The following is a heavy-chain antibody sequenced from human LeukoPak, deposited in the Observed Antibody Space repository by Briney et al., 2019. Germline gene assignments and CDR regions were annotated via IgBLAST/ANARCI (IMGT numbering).Heavy chain of an antibody. CDR1: GFTFSSYS. V-gene: IGHV3-21*04. CDR2: ISSSSSYI. D-gene: IGHD6-19*01. Sequence: PGGSLRLSCAASGFTFSSYSMNWVRQAPGKGLEWVSSISSSSSYIYYADSVKGRFTISRDNAKNSLYLQMNSLRAEDTAVYYCAKYSSASFVGYVDFWGQGSLVTVSS. CDR3: AKYSSASFVGYVDF. J-gene: IGHJ4*02.